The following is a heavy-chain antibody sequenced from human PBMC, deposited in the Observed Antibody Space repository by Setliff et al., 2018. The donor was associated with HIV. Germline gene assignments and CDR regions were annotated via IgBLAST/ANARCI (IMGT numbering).Heavy chain of an antibody. CDR2: IDHTGSA. Sequence: PSETLSLTCAVSGGSFSAYYWSWIRQSPHKGLEWIGEIDHTGSAYYNPSLISRVTISVDTSKNRFSLKLSSVTAADTALYYCARGPRVFAAVVETPFAFWGQGTRVTVSS. J-gene: IGHJ4*02. V-gene: IGHV4-34*01. CDR1: GGSFSAYY. CDR3: ARGPRVFAAVVETPFAF. D-gene: IGHD6-19*01.